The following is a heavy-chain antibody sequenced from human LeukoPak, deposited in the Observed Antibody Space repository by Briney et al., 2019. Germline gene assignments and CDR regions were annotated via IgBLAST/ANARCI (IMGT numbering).Heavy chain of an antibody. CDR1: GFTFSSYG. D-gene: IGHD6-19*01. CDR2: ISYDGSNK. V-gene: IGHV3-30*18. Sequence: GRSLRLSCAASGFTFSSYGMHWVRQAPGKGLEWVAVISYDGSNKYYADSVKGRFTISRVNSKNTLYLQMNSLRAEDTAVYYCANAAQEQWLPNFDYWGQGTLVTVSS. CDR3: ANAAQEQWLPNFDY. J-gene: IGHJ4*02.